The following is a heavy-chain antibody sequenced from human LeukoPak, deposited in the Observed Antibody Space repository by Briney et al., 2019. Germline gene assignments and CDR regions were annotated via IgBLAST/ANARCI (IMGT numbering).Heavy chain of an antibody. CDR1: GFTVSSNY. CDR3: ATGLVPAAMDY. Sequence: PGGSLRLSCAASGFTVSSNYMSWVRQAPGKGLEWVSVIYSGGSTYYADSVKGRFTISRDNSKNTLYLQMNSLRAEDTAVYYCATGLVPAAMDYWGQGTLVTVSS. J-gene: IGHJ4*02. V-gene: IGHV3-53*01. CDR2: IYSGGST. D-gene: IGHD2-2*01.